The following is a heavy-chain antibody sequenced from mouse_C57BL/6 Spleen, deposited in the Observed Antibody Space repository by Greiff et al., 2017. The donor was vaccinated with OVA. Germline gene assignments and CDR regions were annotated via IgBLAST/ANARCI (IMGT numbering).Heavy chain of an antibody. D-gene: IGHD2-1*01. CDR2: SRNKANDYTT. Sequence: EVKVVESGGGLVQSGRSLRLSCATSGFTFSDFYMEWVRQAPGKGLEWIAASRNKANDYTTEYSASVKGRFIVSRDTSQSILYLQMNALRAEDTAIYYCARANYGNYYAMDYWGQGTSVTVSS. V-gene: IGHV7-1*01. CDR1: GFTFSDFY. J-gene: IGHJ4*01. CDR3: ARANYGNYYAMDY.